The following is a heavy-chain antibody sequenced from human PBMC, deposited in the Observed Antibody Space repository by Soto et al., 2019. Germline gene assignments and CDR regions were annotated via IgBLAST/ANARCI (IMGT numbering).Heavy chain of an antibody. CDR2: IYYTGKT. D-gene: IGHD1-1*01. CDR3: ARDGSRTAKWIDP. V-gene: IGHV4-31*02. J-gene: IGHJ5*02. Sequence: SETLSLTCTVSGDSLNIGGYYWTWIRQHPGKGLEWMGYIYYTGKTYYNPSLESRLTMSVDTSKNQFSLKLSSVTAADTGVYYFARDGSRTAKWIDPWGPGTPVTVS. CDR1: GDSLNIGGYY.